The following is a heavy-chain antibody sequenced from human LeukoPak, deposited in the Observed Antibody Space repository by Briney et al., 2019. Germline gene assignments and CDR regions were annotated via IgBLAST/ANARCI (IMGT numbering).Heavy chain of an antibody. CDR3: ARSPSGQLDY. J-gene: IGHJ4*02. D-gene: IGHD1-1*01. V-gene: IGHV1-2*02. CDR2: INASNGGT. Sequence: ASVKVSCKTSGYTFTSYYIHWVRQAPGQGLVCMGWINASNGGTTYAQNFQGRVSMTRDTSISTAYMELSGLRSDDTAGYYYARSPSGQLDYWGRGTLVTVSS. CDR1: GYTFTSYY.